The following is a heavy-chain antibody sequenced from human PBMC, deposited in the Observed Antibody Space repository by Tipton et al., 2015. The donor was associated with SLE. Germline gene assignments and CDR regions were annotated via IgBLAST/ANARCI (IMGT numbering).Heavy chain of an antibody. CDR2: SYYSGST. J-gene: IGHJ4*02. Sequence: TLSLTCTVSGGSISSNGYYWGWLRQPPGKGLEWIVNSYYSGSTYYNPSLKSRVIMSVDTSKKQFFLKLSSVTAADTAVYFCARQSPEGGFDYWGQGTLVIVSS. CDR1: GGSISSNGYY. CDR3: ARQSPEGGFDY. V-gene: IGHV4-39*01.